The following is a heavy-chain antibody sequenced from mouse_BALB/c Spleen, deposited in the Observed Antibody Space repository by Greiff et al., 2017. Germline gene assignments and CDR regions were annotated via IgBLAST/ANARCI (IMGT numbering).Heavy chain of an antibody. V-gene: IGHV1-4*01. D-gene: IGHD2-14*01. Sequence: QVHVKQSGAELARPGASVKMSCKASGYTFTSYTMHWVKQRPGQGLEWIGYINPSSGYTNYNQKFKDKATLTADKSSSTAYMQLSSLTSEDSAVYYCARGSYRYGVAYWGQGTLVTVSA. CDR3: ARGSYRYGVAY. J-gene: IGHJ3*01. CDR2: INPSSGYT. CDR1: GYTFTSYT.